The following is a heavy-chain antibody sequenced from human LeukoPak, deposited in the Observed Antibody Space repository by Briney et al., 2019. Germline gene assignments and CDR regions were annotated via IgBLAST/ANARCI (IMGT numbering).Heavy chain of an antibody. V-gene: IGHV3-7*01. CDR2: IKQDGSEK. CDR3: ARKGGYSGGYYY. Sequence: PGGSLRLSCAASGFTFSDYWMTWVRQAPGKGLEWVANIKQDGSEKDYVDSVKGRFTISRDNAKNSLYLQMDSLRVEDTAVYYCARKGGYSGGYYYWGQGTLVTVSS. J-gene: IGHJ4*02. CDR1: GFTFSDYW. D-gene: IGHD3-22*01.